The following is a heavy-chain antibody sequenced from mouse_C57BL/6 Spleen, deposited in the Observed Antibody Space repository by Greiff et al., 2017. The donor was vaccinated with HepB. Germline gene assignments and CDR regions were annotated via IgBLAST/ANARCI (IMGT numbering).Heavy chain of an antibody. CDR3: ARAGLRRSYYAMDY. Sequence: QVQLQQSGAELVKPGASVKMSCKASGYTFTSYWITWVKQRPGQGLEWIGDIYPGSGSTNYNEKFKSKATLTVDTSSSTAYMQLSSLTSEDSAVYYCARAGLRRSYYAMDYWGQGTSVTVSS. CDR2: IYPGSGST. D-gene: IGHD2-4*01. V-gene: IGHV1-55*01. J-gene: IGHJ4*01. CDR1: GYTFTSYW.